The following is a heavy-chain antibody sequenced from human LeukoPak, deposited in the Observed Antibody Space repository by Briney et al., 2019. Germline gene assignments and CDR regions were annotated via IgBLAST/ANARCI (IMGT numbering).Heavy chain of an antibody. Sequence: GGSLRLSCAASGFTFSTYGIHWVRQAPGKGLEWVAFIRYDGNSEYYADSVKGRVTISRDNSKNTVPVQMSSLRAEDTAVYYCAKDFSGTGRYYDYYYMDVWGKGTTVTISS. V-gene: IGHV3-30*02. CDR1: GFTFSTYG. J-gene: IGHJ6*03. CDR2: IRYDGNSE. D-gene: IGHD6-19*01. CDR3: AKDFSGTGRYYDYYYMDV.